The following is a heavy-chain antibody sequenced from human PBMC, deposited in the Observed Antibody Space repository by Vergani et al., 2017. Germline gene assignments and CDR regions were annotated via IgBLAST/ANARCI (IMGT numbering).Heavy chain of an antibody. D-gene: IGHD6-19*01. V-gene: IGHV4-39*01. CDR2: IYYSGLT. J-gene: IGHJ4*02. CDR1: ADSISSGSYY. CDR3: ARQRPGSGWSPGDFDD. Sequence: QLQLQQSGPGLVKPSETLFLTCTVSADSISSGSYYLGWIRQPPGKSLEWIGSIYYSGLTYYNTSLKSRVAISVDTSKNQFSLKVTSVTAAGTAVYFCARQRPGSGWSPGDFDDWGQGILVTVSS.